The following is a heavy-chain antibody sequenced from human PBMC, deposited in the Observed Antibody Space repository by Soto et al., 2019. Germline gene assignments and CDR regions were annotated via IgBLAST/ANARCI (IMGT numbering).Heavy chain of an antibody. V-gene: IGHV3-33*01. CDR3: ARDFEDYGDY. CDR2: IWYDGSNK. D-gene: IGHD3-9*01. Sequence: QVQLVESGGGVVQPGRSLRHSCAASGFTFSSYGMHWVRQAPGKGLEWVAVIWYDGSNKYYADSVKGRFTISRDNSKNTLYLQMNSLRAEDTAVYNCARDFEDYGDYWGQGTLVTVSS. J-gene: IGHJ4*02. CDR1: GFTFSSYG.